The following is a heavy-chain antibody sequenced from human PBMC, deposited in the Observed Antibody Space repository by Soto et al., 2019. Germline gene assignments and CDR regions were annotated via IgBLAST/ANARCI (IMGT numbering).Heavy chain of an antibody. CDR2: IYWDDDK. CDR3: ARLNTPFLCFDC. CDR1: GSSLSTSGVG. Sequence: SGPTLVNPTQTLTLTCTFSGSSLSTSGVGVGWIRQPPGKALEWLALIYWDDDKRYSPSLKSRLTITKDTSKNQVVLTMTNMELVDTPTYFCARLNTPFLCFDCWGRGVLVTVSS. J-gene: IGHJ4*02. D-gene: IGHD2-2*02. V-gene: IGHV2-5*02.